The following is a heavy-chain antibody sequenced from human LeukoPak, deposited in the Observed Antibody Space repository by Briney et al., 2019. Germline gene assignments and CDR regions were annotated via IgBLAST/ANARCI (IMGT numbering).Heavy chain of an antibody. CDR1: GFTFSSYS. D-gene: IGHD3-22*01. CDR3: ARDDVVVGAFNI. J-gene: IGHJ3*02. CDR2: ISSSSSYI. V-gene: IGHV3-21*01. Sequence: GGSLRLSCAASGFTFSSYSMNWVRQAPGKGLEWVSSISSSSSYIYYADSVKGRFTISRDNAKNSLYLQMNSLRAEDTAVYYCARDDVVVGAFNIWGQGTMVTVSS.